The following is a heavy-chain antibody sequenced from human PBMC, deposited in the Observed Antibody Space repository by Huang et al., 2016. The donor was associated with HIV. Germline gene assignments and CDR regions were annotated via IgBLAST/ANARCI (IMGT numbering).Heavy chain of an antibody. CDR1: GYTFTNYA. V-gene: IGHV1-18*01. J-gene: IGHJ1*01. Sequence: QVQLVQSGAEVKKPGASVKVSCKASGYTFTNYAINWVRQAPGQILEWMGWISGYNGKTNYAQKVQGRVTMTKDTSTSTAYMGLRSLISDDTAVYYCARERYYYDRSGYYTPVEYFHHWGQGTLVTVSS. D-gene: IGHD3-22*01. CDR2: ISGYNGKT. CDR3: ARERYYYDRSGYYTPVEYFHH.